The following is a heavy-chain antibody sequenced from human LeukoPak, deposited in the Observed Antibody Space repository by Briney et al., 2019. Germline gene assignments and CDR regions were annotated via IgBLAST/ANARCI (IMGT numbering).Heavy chain of an antibody. CDR3: ARVFWSGYLDY. Sequence: ASVKVSCKASGYTFTSYYMHWVRQAPGQGLEWMGIINPSGGSTSYAQKFQGRVTMTGDTSTSTVYMELSSLGSEDTAVYYCARVFWSGYLDYWGQGTLVTVSS. CDR1: GYTFTSYY. D-gene: IGHD3-3*01. CDR2: INPSGGST. V-gene: IGHV1-46*01. J-gene: IGHJ4*02.